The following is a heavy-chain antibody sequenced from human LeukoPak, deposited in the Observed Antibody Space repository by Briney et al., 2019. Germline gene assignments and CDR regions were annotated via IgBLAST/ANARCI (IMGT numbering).Heavy chain of an antibody. Sequence: ASVKVSCKAPGYTFTSYDINWVRQATGQGLEWMGWMNPNSGNTGYAQKFQGRVTMTRNTSISTAYMELSSLRSEDTAVYYCARHGPYRGLLWFGEGYYYGMDVWGQGTTVTVSS. CDR2: MNPNSGNT. V-gene: IGHV1-8*01. J-gene: IGHJ6*02. CDR1: GYTFTSYD. CDR3: ARHGPYRGLLWFGEGYYYGMDV. D-gene: IGHD3-10*01.